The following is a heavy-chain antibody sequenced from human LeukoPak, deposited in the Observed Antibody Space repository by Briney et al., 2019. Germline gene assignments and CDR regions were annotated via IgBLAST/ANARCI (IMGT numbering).Heavy chain of an antibody. D-gene: IGHD2-2*01. CDR2: ISYDGSNK. J-gene: IGHJ1*01. CDR3: ARGLYCSSTSCFFVRYFQH. V-gene: IGHV3-30*04. CDR1: GFTFSYA. Sequence: GGSLRLSCAASGFTFSYAMHWVRQAPGKGLEWVAVISYDGSNKYYADSVKGRFTISRDNSKNTLYLQMNSLRAEDTAVYYCARGLYCSSTSCFFVRYFQHWGQGTLVTVSS.